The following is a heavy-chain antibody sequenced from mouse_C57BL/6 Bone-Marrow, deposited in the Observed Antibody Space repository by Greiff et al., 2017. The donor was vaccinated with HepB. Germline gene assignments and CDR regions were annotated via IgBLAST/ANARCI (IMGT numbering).Heavy chain of an antibody. CDR1: GYSFTGYY. CDR3: ARGLRDAFFAY. J-gene: IGHJ3*01. V-gene: IGHV1-42*01. D-gene: IGHD2-4*01. CDR2: INPSTGGT. Sequence: EVQLQHSGPELVKPGASVKISCKASGYSFTGYYMNWVKQSPEKSLEWIGEINPSTGGTTYNQKFKAKATLTVDKSSSTAYMQLKSLTSEDSAVYYCARGLRDAFFAYWGQGTLVTVSA.